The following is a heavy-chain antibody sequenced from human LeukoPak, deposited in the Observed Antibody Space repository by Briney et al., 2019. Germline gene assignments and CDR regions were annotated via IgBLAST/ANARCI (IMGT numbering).Heavy chain of an antibody. J-gene: IGHJ4*02. CDR2: IYTSVST. CDR3: ARDGPSAELDY. V-gene: IGHV4-4*07. CDR1: GGSISSYY. Sequence: PSETLSLTCTVSGGSISSYYWSWIRQPAGKGLEWIGRIYTSVSTNYNPSLKSRVTMSVDTSKNQLSLKLSSVTAADTAVYYCARDGPSAELDYWGQGTLVTVSS.